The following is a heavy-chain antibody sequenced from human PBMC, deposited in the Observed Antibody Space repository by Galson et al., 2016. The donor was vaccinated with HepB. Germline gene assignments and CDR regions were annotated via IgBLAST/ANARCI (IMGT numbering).Heavy chain of an antibody. Sequence: SETLSLTCAVSGYSISSGYSWGWIRQSPGKGLGWNGSIWHAGNTFYNPSLRSRVSLSVDTSKNQFSLRLTSVTAADTAVYYCVGARCFDTDYYYDFDYWGQGTLVTVAP. J-gene: IGHJ4*02. V-gene: IGHV4-38-2*01. D-gene: IGHD3-10*01. CDR2: IWHAGNT. CDR1: GYSISSGYS. CDR3: VGARCFDTDYYYDFDY.